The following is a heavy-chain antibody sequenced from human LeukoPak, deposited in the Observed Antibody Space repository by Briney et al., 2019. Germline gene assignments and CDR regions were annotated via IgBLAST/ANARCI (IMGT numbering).Heavy chain of an antibody. CDR3: ARSPSRGYCSSTSCYNDFDY. J-gene: IGHJ4*02. Sequence: ASVKVSCKASGYTFTSYGISWVRQAPGQGLEWMGWISTYNGDTNYAQKLQGRVTMTTDTSTSTAYMELRSLRSDDTAVYYCARSPSRGYCSSTSCYNDFDYWGQGTLVTVSS. CDR1: GYTFTSYG. D-gene: IGHD2-2*02. CDR2: ISTYNGDT. V-gene: IGHV1-18*01.